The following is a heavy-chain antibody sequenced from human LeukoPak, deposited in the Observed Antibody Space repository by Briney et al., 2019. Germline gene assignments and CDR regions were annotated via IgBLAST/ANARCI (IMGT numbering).Heavy chain of an antibody. D-gene: IGHD4-23*01. CDR3: ARMEGDYGGNSEWYFDL. CDR1: GYTFTSYD. CDR2: MNPNSGNT. Sequence: GASVKVSCKASGYTFTSYDINWVRQATGQGLEWMGWMNPNSGNTGYAQKFQGRVTITRNTSISTAYMELSSLRSEDTAVYYCARMEGDYGGNSEWYFDLWGRGTLVTVSS. J-gene: IGHJ2*01. V-gene: IGHV1-8*03.